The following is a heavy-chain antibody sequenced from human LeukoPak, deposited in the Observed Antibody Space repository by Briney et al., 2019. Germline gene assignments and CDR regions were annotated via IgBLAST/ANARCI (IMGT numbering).Heavy chain of an antibody. V-gene: IGHV3-23*01. Sequence: PGGSLRLSCVASGFTFSGYAMRWVRQAPGKGLEWVSVISGSGGSTYYADSVKGRFTASRDNSKNTLYLQMNSLRSEDTAVYYCAHTYGSGSSFDYWGQGTLVTVSS. D-gene: IGHD3-10*01. CDR3: AHTYGSGSSFDY. CDR2: ISGSGGST. J-gene: IGHJ4*02. CDR1: GFTFSGYA.